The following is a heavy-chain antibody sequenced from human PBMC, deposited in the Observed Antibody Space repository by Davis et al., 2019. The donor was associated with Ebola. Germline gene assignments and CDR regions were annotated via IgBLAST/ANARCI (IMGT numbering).Heavy chain of an antibody. CDR1: GFTFSSYW. CDR2: VNSDGNST. D-gene: IGHD2-15*01. J-gene: IGHJ3*02. CDR3: VRDKDYAFDM. V-gene: IGHV3-74*01. Sequence: HTGGSLRLSCAASGFTFSSYWIHWVRQAPGKGLVWVSRVNSDGNSTNYADSVKGRFTISRDNAKNTLYLQMNSLRDEDTAIYYCVRDKDYAFDMWGQGTMVAVSS.